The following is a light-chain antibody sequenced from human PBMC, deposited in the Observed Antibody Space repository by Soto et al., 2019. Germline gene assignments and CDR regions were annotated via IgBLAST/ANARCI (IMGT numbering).Light chain of an antibody. V-gene: IGLV2-8*01. CDR2: EVI. CDR1: SSDVGGYNF. Sequence: QSVLTQPPSASGSPGQSVTISCAGTSSDVGGYNFVSWYQQHPGNAPKLMIYEVIKRPSGVPDRFSGSKSGNTASLTVSGLHAEDEADYYCSSYAGSDNFVVFGGGTQLTVL. CDR3: SSYAGSDNFVV. J-gene: IGLJ2*01.